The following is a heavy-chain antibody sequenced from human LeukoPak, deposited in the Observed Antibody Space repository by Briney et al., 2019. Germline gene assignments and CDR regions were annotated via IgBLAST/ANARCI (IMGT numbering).Heavy chain of an antibody. D-gene: IGHD4-17*01. J-gene: IGHJ5*02. CDR3: VRDHYGDYIVDH. CDR1: GFTFSSYS. V-gene: IGHV3-48*04. Sequence: PGVSLRLSCAASGFTFSSYSMNWVRQAPGKGLEWVSHISSSSRTIYYADSVRGRFTISRDSAKNLVYLHLNSLRVEDTAVYYCVRDHYGDYIVDHWGQGTLVSVSS. CDR2: ISSSSRTI.